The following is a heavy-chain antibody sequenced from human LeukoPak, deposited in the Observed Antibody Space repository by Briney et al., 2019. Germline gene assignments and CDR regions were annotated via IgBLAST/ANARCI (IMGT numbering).Heavy chain of an antibody. CDR1: GYSFTDYY. J-gene: IGHJ5*02. Sequence: ASVKVSCKTSGYSFTDYYMHWVRQAPGQELEWMGWINPKSGGTSSAQKFQGRVTMTRDTSITAVYMEVSWLTSDDTAIYYCARADRLDGGPYLIGPWGQGTLVTVSS. V-gene: IGHV1-2*02. D-gene: IGHD2-21*01. CDR2: INPKSGGT. CDR3: ARADRLDGGPYLIGP.